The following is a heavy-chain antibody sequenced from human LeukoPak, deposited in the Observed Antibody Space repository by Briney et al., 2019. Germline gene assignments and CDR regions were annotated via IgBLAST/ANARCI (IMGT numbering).Heavy chain of an antibody. Sequence: SETLSLTCTVSGGSISSYYWSWIRQPAGKGLEWIGRVYPRGSTNYNPSLKSRVTMSVDTSKRQFTLNLTSVTAADTAMYYCARDNGYCTSTTCSITMDPWGQGTLVTVSS. V-gene: IGHV4-4*07. CDR1: GGSISSYY. J-gene: IGHJ5*02. CDR2: VYPRGST. D-gene: IGHD2-2*03. CDR3: ARDNGYCTSTTCSITMDP.